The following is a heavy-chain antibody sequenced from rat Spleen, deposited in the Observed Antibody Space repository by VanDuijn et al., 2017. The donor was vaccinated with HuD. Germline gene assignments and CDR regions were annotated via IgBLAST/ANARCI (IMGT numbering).Heavy chain of an antibody. D-gene: IGHD1-6*01. CDR1: GFTFSNYG. CDR2: ISFDGGRT. J-gene: IGHJ4*01. Sequence: EVQLVESGGGLVQPGRSMKLSCAASGFTFSNYGLAWVRQAPTKGLEWVATISFDGGRTYYRDSVKGRFTISRDNAKNTLYLQMDSLRSEDTATYYCASLMYTPDYLGVMDAWGQGASVTVSS. CDR3: ASLMYTPDYLGVMDA. V-gene: IGHV5-29*01.